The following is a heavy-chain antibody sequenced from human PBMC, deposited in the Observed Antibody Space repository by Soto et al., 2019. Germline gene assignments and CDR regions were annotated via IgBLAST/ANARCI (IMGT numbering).Heavy chain of an antibody. V-gene: IGHV1-69*01. D-gene: IGHD6-13*01. CDR2: IIPYSNTL. CDR3: ASGASRWYPYFFDS. Sequence: QAQAVQSGAEVRKPGASVKLSCKASEGTFNSYAIAWVRQAPGQGLEWMGGIIPYSNTLNYAQKFQDRVTITADDATNTVYMELSSLRSDDTAVYFCASGASRWYPYFFDSWAQGTLVTVSS. CDR1: EGTFNSYA. J-gene: IGHJ4*02.